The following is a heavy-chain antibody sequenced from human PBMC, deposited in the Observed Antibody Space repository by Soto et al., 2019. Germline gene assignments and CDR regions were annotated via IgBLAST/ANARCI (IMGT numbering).Heavy chain of an antibody. J-gene: IGHJ4*02. D-gene: IGHD6-13*01. CDR3: AKDVSRIAADYCFDY. CDR2: ISFDGGNK. CDR1: GFTFNTYG. Sequence: GGSLRLSCAASGFTFNTYGMHWVRQAPGKGLEWVAVISFDGGNKYYTDSVKGRFTISRDNSKNTLDLQMNSLRAEDTAVYYCAKDVSRIAADYCFDYWGQGTLVTVSS. V-gene: IGHV3-30*18.